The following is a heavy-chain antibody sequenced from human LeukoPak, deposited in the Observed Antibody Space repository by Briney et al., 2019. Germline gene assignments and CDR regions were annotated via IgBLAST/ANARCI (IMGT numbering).Heavy chain of an antibody. D-gene: IGHD1-7*01. V-gene: IGHV4-34*01. CDR1: GGSFSGYY. Sequence: SETLSLTCAVYGGSFSGYYWSWIRQPPGKGGEWIGEINHSGSTNYNPPLNSRVTISVDTSNHQFSLKLSSVTAADTAVYYCARGITGTTMLDYWGQGTLVTVSS. CDR2: INHSGST. J-gene: IGHJ4*02. CDR3: ARGITGTTMLDY.